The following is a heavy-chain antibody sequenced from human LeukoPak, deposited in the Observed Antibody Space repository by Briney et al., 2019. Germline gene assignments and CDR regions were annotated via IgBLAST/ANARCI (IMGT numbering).Heavy chain of an antibody. J-gene: IGHJ4*02. Sequence: PGGSLRLSCTASGFTFGDYAMSWVRQAPGKGLEWVGFIRSKAYGGTTEYAASVKGRFTISRDDSKSIAYLQMNSLKTEDTAVYYCTRDLSVTIFGVVTPFDYWGQGTLVTVSS. CDR3: TRDLSVTIFGVVTPFDY. D-gene: IGHD3-3*01. CDR1: GFTFGDYA. V-gene: IGHV3-49*04. CDR2: IRSKAYGGTT.